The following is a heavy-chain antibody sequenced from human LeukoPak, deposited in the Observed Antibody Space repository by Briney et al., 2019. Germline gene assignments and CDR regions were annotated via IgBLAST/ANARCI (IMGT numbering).Heavy chain of an antibody. D-gene: IGHD5-12*01. CDR2: IYYDGST. J-gene: IGHJ4*02. CDR1: GGSISSSSYY. Sequence: SETLSLTCTASGGSISSSSYYWGWIRQPLGKGLEWIGSIYYDGSTYYNPSLKSRVTISVDTSNNQFSLKLSSVTAADTAVYYCARLPPYCCYGLMDYLDYWGQGTLVTVSS. V-gene: IGHV4-39*01. CDR3: ARLPPYCCYGLMDYLDY.